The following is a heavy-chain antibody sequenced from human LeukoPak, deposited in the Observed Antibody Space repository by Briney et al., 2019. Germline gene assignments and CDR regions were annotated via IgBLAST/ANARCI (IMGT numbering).Heavy chain of an antibody. V-gene: IGHV1-46*01. J-gene: IGHJ4*02. Sequence: VASVKVSCKASGYTFTSYYMHWVRQAPGQGLEWMGIINPSGGSTSYAQKFQGRVTMTRDTSISTAYMELSRLRSDDTAVYYCARASDEIWFGELFAMSLLYWGQGTLVTVSS. CDR2: INPSGGST. CDR3: ARASDEIWFGELFAMSLLY. CDR1: GYTFTSYY. D-gene: IGHD3-10*01.